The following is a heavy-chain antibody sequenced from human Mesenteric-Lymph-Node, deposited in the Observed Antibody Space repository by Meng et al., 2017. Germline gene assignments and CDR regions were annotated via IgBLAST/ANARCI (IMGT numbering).Heavy chain of an antibody. CDR2: DYCDGDR. D-gene: IGHD4-23*01. CDR1: VSTPTSDAV. Sequence: HISLNESGPPVVKHTQALQTASCTPSVSTPTSDAVVCLRHHPAREALELLALDYCDGDRRYSQSLQSSITITKDNSENQVVLTMTNVDPVDTATYYCAHLVGAGNSAYSRHWGQGTLVTVSS. V-gene: IGHV2-5*02. CDR3: AHLVGAGNSAYSRH. J-gene: IGHJ1*01.